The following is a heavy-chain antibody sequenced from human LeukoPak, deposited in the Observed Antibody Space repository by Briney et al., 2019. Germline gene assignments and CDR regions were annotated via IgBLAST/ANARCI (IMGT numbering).Heavy chain of an antibody. CDR2: ISGSGGST. J-gene: IGHJ4*02. D-gene: IGHD3-22*01. CDR1: GFTFSSYA. V-gene: IGHV3-23*01. CDR3: AKTLRRLYDSSGYYG. Sequence: PGGSLRLSCAASGFTFSSYAMSSVRQAPGKVLELVSHISGSGGSTYYADSVKGRFTISRDNSKNTLYLQMNSLRAEDTAVYYCAKTLRRLYDSSGYYGWGQGTLVTVSS.